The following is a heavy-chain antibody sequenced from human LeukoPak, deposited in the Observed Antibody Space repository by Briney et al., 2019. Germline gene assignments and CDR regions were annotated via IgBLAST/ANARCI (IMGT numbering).Heavy chain of an antibody. CDR1: GFTFSSYW. Sequence: GGSLRLSCAASGFTFSSYWMHWVRQAPGKGLVWVSRINTDGSSTSDADSVKGRFTISRDNANNSLYLQMNSLRAEDTAVYYCARDKRDILTGYYDCWGQGTLVTVSS. CDR2: INTDGSST. D-gene: IGHD3-9*01. CDR3: ARDKRDILTGYYDC. J-gene: IGHJ4*02. V-gene: IGHV3-74*01.